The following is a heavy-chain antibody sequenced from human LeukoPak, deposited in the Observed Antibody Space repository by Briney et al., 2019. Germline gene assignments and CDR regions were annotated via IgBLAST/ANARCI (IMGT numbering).Heavy chain of an antibody. Sequence: GGSLRLSCAASGFIFSSYEMSWVRQAPGKGLEWVSYISSSGRTMYYADSVKGRFTVSRDNAKNTLYLQMNSLRAEGTAVYYCAKASAMIVVVSKHFDYWGQGTLVTVSS. V-gene: IGHV3-48*03. CDR1: GFIFSSYE. J-gene: IGHJ4*02. CDR2: ISSSGRTM. CDR3: AKASAMIVVVSKHFDY. D-gene: IGHD3-22*01.